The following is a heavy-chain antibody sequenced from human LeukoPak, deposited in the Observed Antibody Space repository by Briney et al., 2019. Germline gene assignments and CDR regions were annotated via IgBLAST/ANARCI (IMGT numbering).Heavy chain of an antibody. CDR2: ITPNSGGT. Sequence: ASVKVSCKASGYTFTGCYMHWVRQAPGQGLEWMGWITPNSGGTNYAQKFQGRVTMTRDTSISTAYMELSRLRSDDTAVYYCARATTLGVSPPPNWFDPWGQGTLVTVSS. CDR3: ARATTLGVSPPPNWFDP. V-gene: IGHV1-2*02. CDR1: GYTFTGCY. J-gene: IGHJ5*02. D-gene: IGHD1-1*01.